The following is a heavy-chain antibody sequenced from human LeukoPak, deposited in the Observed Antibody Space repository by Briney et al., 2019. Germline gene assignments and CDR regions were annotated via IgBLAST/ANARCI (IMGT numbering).Heavy chain of an antibody. D-gene: IGHD3-22*01. J-gene: IGHJ4*02. V-gene: IGHV3-20*04. CDR3: ARVPYDSSGYYYANLFDY. CDR2: INWNGGSI. Sequence: GGSLRLSCAASGFTFDDYGMSWVRQAPGKGLEWVSAINWNGGSIGYADSVKGRFTISRDNAKNSLYLQMNSLRAEDTALYYCARVPYDSSGYYYANLFDYWGQGTLVTVSS. CDR1: GFTFDDYG.